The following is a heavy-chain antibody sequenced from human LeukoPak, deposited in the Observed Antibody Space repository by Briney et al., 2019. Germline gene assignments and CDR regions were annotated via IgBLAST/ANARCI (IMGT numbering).Heavy chain of an antibody. D-gene: IGHD3-3*01. J-gene: IGHJ4*02. Sequence: GGSLRLSCAASGFTFSSYGMHWVRQAPGKGLEWVAVISYDGSNKYYADSVKGRFTISRDNSKNTLYLQMNSLRAEDTAVYYCAKDREWLGVLGYWGQGTLVTVSS. V-gene: IGHV3-30*18. CDR2: ISYDGSNK. CDR3: AKDREWLGVLGY. CDR1: GFTFSSYG.